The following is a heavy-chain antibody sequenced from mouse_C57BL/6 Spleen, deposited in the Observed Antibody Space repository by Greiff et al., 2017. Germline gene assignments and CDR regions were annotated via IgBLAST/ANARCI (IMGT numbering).Heavy chain of an antibody. CDR2: IDPEDGET. V-gene: IGHV14-2*01. J-gene: IGHJ1*03. CDR3: ASYSNYDWYFDG. Sequence: VQLQQSGAELVKPGASVKLSCTASGFNIKYYYMHWVKQRTEQGLEWIGRIDPEDGETKYAPNFQGKATITADTSSNTAYLQLSSLTSEDTAVYYCASYSNYDWYFDGWGTGTTVTVSS. CDR1: GFNIKYYY. D-gene: IGHD2-5*01.